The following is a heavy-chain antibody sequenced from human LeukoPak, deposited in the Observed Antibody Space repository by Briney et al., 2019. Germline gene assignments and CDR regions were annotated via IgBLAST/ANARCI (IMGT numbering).Heavy chain of an antibody. CDR3: ARDPILYSSSSYYFDY. Sequence: PGGSLRLSCAASGFTFSSYEMNWVRQAPGKGLEWVSSITSSGSYIYYADSVKGRFTISRDNAKSSLYLQMNSLRAEDTAVYYCARDPILYSSSSYYFDYWGQGTLVTVSS. J-gene: IGHJ4*02. V-gene: IGHV3-21*01. CDR2: ITSSGSYI. CDR1: GFTFSSYE. D-gene: IGHD6-13*01.